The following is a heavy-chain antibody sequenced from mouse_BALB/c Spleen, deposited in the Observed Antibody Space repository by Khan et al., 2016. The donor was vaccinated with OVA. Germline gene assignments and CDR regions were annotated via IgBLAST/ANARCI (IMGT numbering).Heavy chain of an antibody. CDR1: GFTFSSFG. Sequence: EVELVESGGGLVQPGGSRKLSCAASGFTFSSFGIHWVRQAPKKGLEWVAYISSGSSTIYSVDTVKGRFTISSVIPKNPLFLQMTSLRSEDTAMYYCARSGGNVHWYCDGWGAGTSGTVSS. CDR2: ISSGSSTI. D-gene: IGHD2-1*01. V-gene: IGHV5-17*02. CDR3: ARSGGNVHWYCDG. J-gene: IGHJ1*01.